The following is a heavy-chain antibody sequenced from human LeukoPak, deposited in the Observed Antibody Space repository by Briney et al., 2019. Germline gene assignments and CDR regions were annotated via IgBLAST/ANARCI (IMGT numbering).Heavy chain of an antibody. J-gene: IGHJ3*02. V-gene: IGHV4-59*01. Sequence: SETLSLTSTVSGGSISTYYWSWIRQPPGKGLEWIGYIYYSGSTNYNPSLKSRVTISVDTSKNQFSLKLTSVTAADTAVYYCARATAFFDIWGQGTMVTVSS. CDR2: IYYSGST. CDR1: GGSISTYY. CDR3: ARATAFFDI.